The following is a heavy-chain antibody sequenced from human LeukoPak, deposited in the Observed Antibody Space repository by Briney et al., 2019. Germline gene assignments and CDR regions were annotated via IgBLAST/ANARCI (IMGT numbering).Heavy chain of an antibody. CDR2: IYYSGST. J-gene: IGHJ6*02. Sequence: SETLSLTCTVSGGSISSYYWSWIRQPPGKGLEWIGYIYYSGSTNYNPSLKSRVTISVDTSKNQFSLKLSSVTAADTAVYYCAREQTVTTGYYYYGMDVWGQGTTVTVSS. D-gene: IGHD4-17*01. CDR3: AREQTVTTGYYYYGMDV. V-gene: IGHV4-59*01. CDR1: GGSISSYY.